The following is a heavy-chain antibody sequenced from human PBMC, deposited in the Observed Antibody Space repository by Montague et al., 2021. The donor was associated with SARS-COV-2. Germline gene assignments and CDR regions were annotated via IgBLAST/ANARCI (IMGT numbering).Heavy chain of an antibody. CDR1: GGSISSGGYY. V-gene: IGHV4-31*03. CDR3: AGAQAIFGVVITSFDY. Sequence: TLSLTCTVSGGSISSGGYYWSWIRQHPGKGLEWIGYIYYSGSTYYNPSLKSRVTISVDTSKNQFSLKLSSVTAADTAVYYCAGAQAIFGVVITSFDYWGQGTLVTVPS. CDR2: IYYSGST. J-gene: IGHJ4*02. D-gene: IGHD3-3*01.